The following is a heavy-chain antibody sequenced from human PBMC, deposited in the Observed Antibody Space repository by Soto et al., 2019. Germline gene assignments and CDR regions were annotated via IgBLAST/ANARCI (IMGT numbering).Heavy chain of an antibody. D-gene: IGHD4-17*01. J-gene: IGHJ4*02. CDR3: ARNVPVTTLGY. V-gene: IGHV3-66*01. Sequence: EVKLVESGGGLVQSGGSLRLSCAASGVTVSNNYMTWVRQAPGKGLELVSSIYSTGNTFYADSVKGRFTISRDNSKNTLYLQMNSLRVEDTAVYYCARNVPVTTLGYWGQGTLVTVSS. CDR1: GVTVSNNY. CDR2: IYSTGNT.